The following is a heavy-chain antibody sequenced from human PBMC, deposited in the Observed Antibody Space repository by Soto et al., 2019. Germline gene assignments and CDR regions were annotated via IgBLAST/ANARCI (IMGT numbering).Heavy chain of an antibody. CDR2: IYPGDSDT. D-gene: IGHD3-3*01. CDR3: AKLGPLGEWLFNWFDP. V-gene: IGHV5-51*01. CDR1: GYSFTSYW. Sequence: GDSLKISCKGSGYSFTSYWIGWVRQMPGKGLEWMGIIYPGDSDTRYSPSFQGQVTISADKSISTAYLQWSSLKASDTAMYYCAKLGPLGEWLFNWFDPWGQGTLVTVSS. J-gene: IGHJ5*02.